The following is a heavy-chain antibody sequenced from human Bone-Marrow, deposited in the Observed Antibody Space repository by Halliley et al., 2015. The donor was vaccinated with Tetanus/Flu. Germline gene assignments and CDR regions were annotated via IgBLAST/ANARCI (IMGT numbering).Heavy chain of an antibody. CDR3: ANLGTNSAFDY. D-gene: IGHD5-12*01. Sequence: LEGGAVISYDGSKKYYADSGKGRFTISRDNSKNTLYLQRNSLRAEDTAVYYCANLGTNSAFDYWGQGTLVTVSS. V-gene: IGHV3-30*18. J-gene: IGHJ4*02. CDR2: ISYDGSKK.